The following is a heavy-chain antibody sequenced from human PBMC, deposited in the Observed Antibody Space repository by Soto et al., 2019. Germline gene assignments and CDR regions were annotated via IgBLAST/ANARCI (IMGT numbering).Heavy chain of an antibody. Sequence: GGSLRLSCAASGFTFSSYSMNWVRQAPGKGLEWVASISSSSSYIYYADSVKGRFTISRDNAKNSLYLQMNSLRAEDTAVYYCARGYDSSGYYNEPPFDYWGQGTLVTVSS. CDR3: ARGYDSSGYYNEPPFDY. J-gene: IGHJ4*02. CDR1: GFTFSSYS. D-gene: IGHD3-22*01. V-gene: IGHV3-21*01. CDR2: ISSSSSYI.